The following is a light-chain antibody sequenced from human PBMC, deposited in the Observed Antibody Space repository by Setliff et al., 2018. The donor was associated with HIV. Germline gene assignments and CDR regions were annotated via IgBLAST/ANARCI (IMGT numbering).Light chain of an antibody. CDR2: GNN. CDR1: SSNIGAGYD. V-gene: IGLV1-40*01. J-gene: IGLJ1*01. CDR3: QSYDSSLSTYV. Sequence: QSALTQPPSASGAPGQRVTISCTGSSSNIGAGYDVHWYQQLPGTAPKLLIHGNNNRPSGVPDRFSGSNSGTSASLAITGLQAEDEADYYCQSYDSSLSTYVFGTGTKVTVL.